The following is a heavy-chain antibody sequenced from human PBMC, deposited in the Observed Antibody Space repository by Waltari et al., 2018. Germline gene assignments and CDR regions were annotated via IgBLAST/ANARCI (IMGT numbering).Heavy chain of an antibody. CDR1: GGTFSSYA. J-gene: IGHJ4*02. Sequence: QVQLVQSGAEVKKPGSSVKVSCKASGGTFSSYAISWVRQAPGQGLEWMGRIVPICGTANYGQKYQGRVTITADKSTSTAYMELSSLRSEDTAVYYCARDPVDIVATTTVTALDWGQGTLVTVSS. D-gene: IGHD5-12*01. V-gene: IGHV1-69*08. CDR3: ARDPVDIVATTTVTALD. CDR2: IVPICGTA.